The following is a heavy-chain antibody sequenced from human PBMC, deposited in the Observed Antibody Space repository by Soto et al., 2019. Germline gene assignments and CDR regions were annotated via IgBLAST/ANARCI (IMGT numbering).Heavy chain of an antibody. CDR3: ARTTAVPNTLRSRYFFDY. J-gene: IGHJ4*02. D-gene: IGHD4-17*01. CDR2: VYYSGTT. Sequence: LSLTCSVSGGSVSDKTYYWSWIRQPPGKRLEWIGYVYYSGTTNYNPSLKSRVTISVDLSKNRFSLRLSSVTTADTALYYCARTTAVPNTLRSRYFFDYWGQGTLVT. V-gene: IGHV4-61*01. CDR1: GGSVSDKTYY.